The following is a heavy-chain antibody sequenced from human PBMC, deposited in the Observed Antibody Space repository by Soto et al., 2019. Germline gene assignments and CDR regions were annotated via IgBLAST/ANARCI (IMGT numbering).Heavy chain of an antibody. V-gene: IGHV5-10-1*03. Sequence: EVQLVQSGAEVKKPGESLRISCKGSGYSFTSYWISWVRQMPGKGLEWMGRIDPSDSYTNYSPSFQGHVTISADKSISTAYLQWSSLKASDTAMYYCVAVADPSPDRNTRYYGMDVWGQGTTVTVSS. CDR3: VAVADPSPDRNTRYYGMDV. D-gene: IGHD6-19*01. CDR2: IDPSDSYT. J-gene: IGHJ6*02. CDR1: GYSFTSYW.